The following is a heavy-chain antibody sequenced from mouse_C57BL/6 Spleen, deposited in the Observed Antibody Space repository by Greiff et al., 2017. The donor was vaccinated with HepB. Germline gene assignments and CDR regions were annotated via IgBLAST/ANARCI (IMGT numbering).Heavy chain of an antibody. CDR2: ISDGGSYT. J-gene: IGHJ2*01. D-gene: IGHD1-1*01. CDR3: ARDLIYYYGSKDYFDY. Sequence: EVMLVESGGGLVKPGGSLKLSCAASGFTFSSYAMSWVRQTPEKRLEWVATISDGGSYTYYPDNVKGRFTISRDNAKNNLYLQMSHLKSEDTAMYYCARDLIYYYGSKDYFDYWGQGTTLTVSS. V-gene: IGHV5-4*01. CDR1: GFTFSSYA.